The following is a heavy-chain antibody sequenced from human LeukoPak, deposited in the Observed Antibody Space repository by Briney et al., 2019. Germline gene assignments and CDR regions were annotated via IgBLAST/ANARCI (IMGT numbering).Heavy chain of an antibody. V-gene: IGHV3-21*01. J-gene: IGHJ3*02. CDR3: ARVITMIVVPDAFDI. CDR1: GFTFSSYS. Sequence: NPGGSLRLSCAASGFTFSSYSMNWVRQAPGKGLEWVSSISSSSSYTYYADSVKGRFTISRDNAKNSLYLQMNSLRAEDTAVYYCARVITMIVVPDAFDIWGQGTMVTVSS. CDR2: ISSSSSYT. D-gene: IGHD3-22*01.